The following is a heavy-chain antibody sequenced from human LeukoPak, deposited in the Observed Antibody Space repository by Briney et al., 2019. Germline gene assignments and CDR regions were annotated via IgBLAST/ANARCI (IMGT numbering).Heavy chain of an antibody. J-gene: IGHJ5*02. CDR1: GGTFSSYA. CDR2: IIPILGIA. D-gene: IGHD6-6*01. Sequence: SVKVSCKASGGTFSSYAISWVRQAPGQGLEWMGRIIPILGIANYAQKFQGRVTITADKSTSTAYMELSSLRSEDTAVYYCARDSSSLEMWFDPWGQGTLVTVSS. CDR3: ARDSSSLEMWFDP. V-gene: IGHV1-69*04.